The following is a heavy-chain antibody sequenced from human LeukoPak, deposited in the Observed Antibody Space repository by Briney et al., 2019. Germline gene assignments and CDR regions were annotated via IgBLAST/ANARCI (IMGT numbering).Heavy chain of an antibody. Sequence: GGSLRLSCAASGFTFSSYAMHWVRQAPGKGLEWVAVISYDGSNKYYADSVKGRFTISRDNARNSLYLQMNSLRAEDTAVYYCARDSRRGWELLAGTDYWGQGTLVTVSS. CDR2: ISYDGSNK. J-gene: IGHJ4*02. CDR1: GFTFSSYA. V-gene: IGHV3-30*04. CDR3: ARDSRRGWELLAGTDY. D-gene: IGHD1-26*01.